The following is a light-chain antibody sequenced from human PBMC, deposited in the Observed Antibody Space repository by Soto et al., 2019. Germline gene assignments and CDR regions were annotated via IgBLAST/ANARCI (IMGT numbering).Light chain of an antibody. CDR2: AAS. CDR3: QQSYSPRRLT. J-gene: IGKJ4*01. Sequence: DIQMTQSPSSLSASVGDRVTITCRASQSIRSYLNWYQQKPGKAPKLLIYAASSLESGVPSRFSGGGSGTDFTLTISSLQPEDFATYYCQQSYSPRRLTFGGGTKVDI. V-gene: IGKV1-39*01. CDR1: QSIRSY.